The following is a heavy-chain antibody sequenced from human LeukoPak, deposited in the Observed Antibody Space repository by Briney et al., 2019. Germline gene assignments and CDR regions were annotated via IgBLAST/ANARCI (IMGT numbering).Heavy chain of an antibody. CDR2: IGTAGDT. D-gene: IGHD1-1*01. Sequence: GGSLRLSCAASGFTFSSYDMHWVRQATGKGLEWVSAIGTAGDTYYPGSVKGRFTISRENAKNSLYLQMNSLRAGDTAVYYCSRALGSGRNDDYYYGMDVWGQGTTVTVSS. V-gene: IGHV3-13*01. CDR1: GFTFSSYD. J-gene: IGHJ6*02. CDR3: SRALGSGRNDDYYYGMDV.